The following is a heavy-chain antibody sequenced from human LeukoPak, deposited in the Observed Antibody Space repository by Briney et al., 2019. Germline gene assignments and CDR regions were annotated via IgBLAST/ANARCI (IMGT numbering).Heavy chain of an antibody. CDR2: IYYSGST. V-gene: IGHV4-59*01. D-gene: IGHD5-18*01. CDR3: AREGSSYGQDY. Sequence: ETLSLTCTVSGGSISSYYWSWIRQPPGKGLEWIGYIYYSGSTNYNPSLKSRVTISVDTSKNQFSLKLSSVTAADTAVYYCAREGSSYGQDYWGQGTLVTVSS. CDR1: GGSISSYY. J-gene: IGHJ4*02.